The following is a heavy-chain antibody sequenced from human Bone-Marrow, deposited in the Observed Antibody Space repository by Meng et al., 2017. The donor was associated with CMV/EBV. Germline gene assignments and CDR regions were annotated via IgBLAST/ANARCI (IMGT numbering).Heavy chain of an antibody. CDR1: GGTFSSYA. D-gene: IGHD2-2*01. Sequence: SVKVSCKASGGTFSSYAISWVRQAPGQGLEWMGGIIPIFGTANYAQKFQGRVTITTDESTSTAYMELSSLRSEDTAVYYCARDRVPRYCSSTSCPEIYWYFDLWGRGTLVTVSS. J-gene: IGHJ2*01. V-gene: IGHV1-69*05. CDR2: IIPIFGTA. CDR3: ARDRVPRYCSSTSCPEIYWYFDL.